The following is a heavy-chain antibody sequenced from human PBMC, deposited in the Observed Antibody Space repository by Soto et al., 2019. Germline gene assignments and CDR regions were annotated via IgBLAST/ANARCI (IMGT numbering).Heavy chain of an antibody. Sequence: ASVKVFCKTSGYTLSNYGITWVRQAPGQPLEWLGWISLYSDGTNYAQKFQGRVSMTTDTSTTTAYMELRSLRSDDTAVYYCARVVPGAEAWFGPWGQGTLVTVSS. CDR2: ISLYSDGT. CDR3: ARVVPGAEAWFGP. D-gene: IGHD2-2*01. CDR1: GYTLSNYG. V-gene: IGHV1-18*01. J-gene: IGHJ5*02.